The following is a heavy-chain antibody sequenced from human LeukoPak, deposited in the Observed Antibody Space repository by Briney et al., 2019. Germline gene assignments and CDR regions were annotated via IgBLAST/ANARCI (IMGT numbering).Heavy chain of an antibody. D-gene: IGHD3-22*01. CDR3: AREIYDSSVGFDY. Sequence: GGSLRLFCAASGFTFRSYAMHWVRQAPGKGLQWVAVISYDGSNKYYADSVKGRFTISRDNSKNTLYLQMNSLRAEDTAVYYCAREIYDSSVGFDYWGQGTLVTVSS. CDR1: GFTFRSYA. J-gene: IGHJ4*02. V-gene: IGHV3-30*04. CDR2: ISYDGSNK.